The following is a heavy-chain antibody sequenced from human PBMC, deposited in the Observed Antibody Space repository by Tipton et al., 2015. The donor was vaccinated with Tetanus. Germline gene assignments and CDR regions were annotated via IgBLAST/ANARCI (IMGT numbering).Heavy chain of an antibody. D-gene: IGHD5-12*01. CDR1: GGSVSSGAYC. V-gene: IGHV3-23*01. CDR3: AKVRDTIRDLTFDY. J-gene: IGHJ4*02. CDR2: VSDSGGST. Sequence: SLRLSCTVSGGSVSSGAYCWSWVRQVPGKGLEWVSGVSDSGGSTYYADSVKGRVTISRDNSKNTLYLQMNSLRAEDTAVYYCAKVRDTIRDLTFDYWGLGTLVTVSS.